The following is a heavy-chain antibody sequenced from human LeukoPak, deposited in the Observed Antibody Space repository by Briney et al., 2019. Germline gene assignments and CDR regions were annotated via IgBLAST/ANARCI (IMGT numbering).Heavy chain of an antibody. V-gene: IGHV4-39*07. CDR3: ARGAPWLATMPLDY. D-gene: IGHD5-12*01. Sequence: PSETLSLTCTVSGGSISSSSYYWGWIRQPPGKGLEWIGSIYYSGSTYYNPSLKSRVTISVDTSKNQFSLKLSSVTAADTAVYYCARGAPWLATMPLDYWGQGTLVTVSS. CDR1: GGSISSSSYY. CDR2: IYYSGST. J-gene: IGHJ4*02.